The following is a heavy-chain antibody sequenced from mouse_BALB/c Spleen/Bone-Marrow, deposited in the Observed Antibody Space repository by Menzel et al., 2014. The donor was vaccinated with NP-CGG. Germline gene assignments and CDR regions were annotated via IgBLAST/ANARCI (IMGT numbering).Heavy chain of an antibody. CDR3: VRDSSGYFDY. CDR1: GFTFSYYA. D-gene: IGHD3-1*01. V-gene: IGHV5-9-4*01. CDR2: ISSGGSFT. J-gene: IGHJ2*01. Sequence: EVKVVESGGGLVKPGGSLKLSCAASGFTFSYYAMSWVRQSPEKRLEWVAEISSGGSFTYYPDTVPGRFTISRDNAKNTLYLEMSSLRSEDTAMYYCVRDSSGYFDYWGQGTTLTVSS.